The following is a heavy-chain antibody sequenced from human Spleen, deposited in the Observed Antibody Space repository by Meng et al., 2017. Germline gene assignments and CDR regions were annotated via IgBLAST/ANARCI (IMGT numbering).Heavy chain of an antibody. CDR1: DYTCTGYG. J-gene: IGHJ4*02. CDR2: LGAHDGDT. D-gene: IGHD3-10*01. Sequence: QVQPVQSGPEVKKPGAPVKVSCKASDYTCTGYGVSWVRQAPGQGLEWMAWLGAHDGDTSHAPKFQGRVTVSADRPTATAYMELRSLRSDDTAVYYCARGTPGRSYSDYWGQGTLVTVSS. CDR3: ARGTPGRSYSDY. V-gene: IGHV1-18*01.